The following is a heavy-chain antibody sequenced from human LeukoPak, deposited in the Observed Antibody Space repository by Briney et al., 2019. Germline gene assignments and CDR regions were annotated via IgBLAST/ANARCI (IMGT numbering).Heavy chain of an antibody. CDR3: ARDRGNYYGSGTYYDY. V-gene: IGHV4-59*01. Sequence: PSETLSLTRTVSGGSISSYYWSWIRQPPGKGLEWIGYIYYSGSTNYNPSLKSRVTISVDTSKNQFSLKLSSVTAADTAVYYCARDRGNYYGSGTYYDYWGQGTLVTVSS. CDR1: GGSISSYY. CDR2: IYYSGST. D-gene: IGHD3-10*01. J-gene: IGHJ4*02.